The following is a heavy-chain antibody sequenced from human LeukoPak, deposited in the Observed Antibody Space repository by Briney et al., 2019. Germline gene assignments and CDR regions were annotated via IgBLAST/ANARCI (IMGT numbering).Heavy chain of an antibody. D-gene: IGHD1-1*01. Sequence: GGSLRLSCAASGFTFSSYSMSWVRQAPGKGLEWVSSISSSSSYIYYADSVKGRFTISRDNAKNSLYPQMNSLRAEGTAVYYCARPITTTGYGMDVWGQGTTVTVSS. V-gene: IGHV3-21*01. CDR1: GFTFSSYS. J-gene: IGHJ6*02. CDR2: ISSSSSYI. CDR3: ARPITTTGYGMDV.